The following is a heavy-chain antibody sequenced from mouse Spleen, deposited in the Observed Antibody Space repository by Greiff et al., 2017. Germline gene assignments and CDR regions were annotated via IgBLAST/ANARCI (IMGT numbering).Heavy chain of an antibody. CDR2: ISNGGGST. J-gene: IGHJ4*01. V-gene: IGHV5-12*02. CDR1: GFTFSDYY. D-gene: IGHD2-4*01. CDR3: ARRSTMITIAMDY. Sequence: DVMLVESGGGLVQPGGSLKLSCATSGFTFSDYYMYWVRQTPEKRLEWVAYISNGGGSTYYPDTVKGRFTISRDNAKNTLYLQMSRLKSEDTAMYYCARRSTMITIAMDYWGQGTSVTVSS.